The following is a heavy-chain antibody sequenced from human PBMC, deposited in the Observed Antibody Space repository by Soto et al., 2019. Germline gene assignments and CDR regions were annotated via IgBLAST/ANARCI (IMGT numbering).Heavy chain of an antibody. CDR1: GGSISSYY. J-gene: IGHJ4*02. CDR2: IYYSGST. CDR3: ASLWFGEQGPYYFDY. D-gene: IGHD3-10*01. Sequence: PSETLSLTCTVSGGSISSYYWSWIRQPPGKGLEWIGYIYYSGSTNYNPSLKSRVTISVDTSKNQFSLKLSSVTAADTAVYYCASLWFGEQGPYYFDYWGQGTLVTVSS. V-gene: IGHV4-59*01.